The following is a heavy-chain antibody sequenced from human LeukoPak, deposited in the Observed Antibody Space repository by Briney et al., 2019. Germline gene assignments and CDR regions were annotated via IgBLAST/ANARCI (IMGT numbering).Heavy chain of an antibody. D-gene: IGHD5-18*01. J-gene: IGHJ4*02. Sequence: SETLSLTCTVSGGSVITPNYYGGWVRQPRGKGLEWIGSIYYSGYTYYNPSLESRVAISVDTSKNQFSLNLSSVTAADTAVYFCARARGYNYAFDYWGQGTLVTVSS. V-gene: IGHV4-39*07. CDR2: IYYSGYT. CDR3: ARARGYNYAFDY. CDR1: GGSVITPNYY.